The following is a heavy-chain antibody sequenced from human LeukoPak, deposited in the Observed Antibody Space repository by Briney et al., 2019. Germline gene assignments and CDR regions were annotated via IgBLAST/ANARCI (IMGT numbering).Heavy chain of an antibody. CDR2: IKQDGSEK. D-gene: IGHD3-10*01. CDR3: ARDLFRNRGLWFGGANAFDI. J-gene: IGHJ3*02. V-gene: IGHV3-7*03. CDR1: GFTFSSYW. Sequence: GGSLRLSCAASGFTFSSYWMSWVRQAPGKGLEWVANIKQDGSEKYYVDSVKGRFTISRDNAKNSLYLQMNSLRAEDTAVYYCARDLFRNRGLWFGGANAFDIWGQGTMVTVSS.